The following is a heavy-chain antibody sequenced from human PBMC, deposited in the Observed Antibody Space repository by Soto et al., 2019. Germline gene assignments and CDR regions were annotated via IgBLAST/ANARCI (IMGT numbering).Heavy chain of an antibody. J-gene: IGHJ4*02. Sequence: GASVKVSCKASGGTFSSYAISWVRQAPGQGLEWMGGIIPIFGTANYAQKFQGRVTITADESTSTAYMELSSLRSEDTAVYYCARDISLSMVRGVIITAGYFDYWGQGTLVTVSS. CDR3: ARDISLSMVRGVIITAGYFDY. V-gene: IGHV1-69*13. CDR2: IIPIFGTA. CDR1: GGTFSSYA. D-gene: IGHD3-10*01.